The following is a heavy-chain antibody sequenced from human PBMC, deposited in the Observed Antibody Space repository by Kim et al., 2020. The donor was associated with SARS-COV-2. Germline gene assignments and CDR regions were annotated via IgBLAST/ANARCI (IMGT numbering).Heavy chain of an antibody. J-gene: IGHJ4*02. D-gene: IGHD1-1*01. Sequence: SETLSLTCAVYGVSITTTGSWWSWVRQPPGKGLEWIGEVYHTGTTNYIPSLKSRVTISVDKSKNQFSLNLNSVTAADTAVYYCAGTNRPYVPVDSWCQGT. CDR3: AGTNRPYVPVDS. V-gene: IGHV4-4*02. CDR1: GVSITTTGSW. CDR2: VYHTGTT.